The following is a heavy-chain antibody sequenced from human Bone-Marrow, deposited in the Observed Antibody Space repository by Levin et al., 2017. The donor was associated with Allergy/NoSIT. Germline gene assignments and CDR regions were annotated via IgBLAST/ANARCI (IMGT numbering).Heavy chain of an antibody. D-gene: IGHD3-22*01. CDR1: GYTFRSYA. CDR3: AIGYDSSGYYPQYYFDY. CDR2: ISGPGDRT. V-gene: IGHV3-23*01. Sequence: GGSLRLSCGGSGYTFRSYAMSWVRQAPGKGLEWVSGISGPGDRTYYADSVTGRFIISRDNSKNTLYLQMNSLRAEDTAMYYCAIGYDSSGYYPQYYFDYWGQGALVTVSS. J-gene: IGHJ4*02.